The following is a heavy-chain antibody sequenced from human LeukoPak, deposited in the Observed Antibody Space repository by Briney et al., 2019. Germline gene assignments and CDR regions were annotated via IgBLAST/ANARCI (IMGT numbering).Heavy chain of an antibody. CDR2: ITWDSGTI. CDR1: GFIFNDYA. CDR3: AKQGPYCSSTSCSHAFNV. V-gene: IGHV3-9*01. D-gene: IGHD2-2*01. J-gene: IGHJ3*01. Sequence: GRSLRLSCAASGFIFNDYAMHWVRQTPGKGLEWVSGITWDSGTIDYADSVKGRFTISRDNAKKSLYLQTNSLRAEDTALYYRAKQGPYCSSTSCSHAFNVWGQGTMVTVS.